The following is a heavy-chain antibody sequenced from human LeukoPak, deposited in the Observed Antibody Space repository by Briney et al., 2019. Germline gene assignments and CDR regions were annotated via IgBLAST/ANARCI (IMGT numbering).Heavy chain of an antibody. D-gene: IGHD5-12*01. CDR1: GFTFDDYA. CDR2: ISWNSGSI. V-gene: IGHV3-9*01. J-gene: IGHJ4*02. CDR3: ARDIVATIQFDY. Sequence: GGSLRLSCAASGFTFDDYAMHWVRQAPGKGLEWVSGISWNSGSIGYADSVKGRFTISRDNAKNSLYLQMNSLRAEDTAVYYCARDIVATIQFDYWGQGTLVTVSS.